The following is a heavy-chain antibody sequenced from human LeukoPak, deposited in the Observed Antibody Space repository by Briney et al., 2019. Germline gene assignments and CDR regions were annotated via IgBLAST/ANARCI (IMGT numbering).Heavy chain of an antibody. CDR2: ISGSGGST. D-gene: IGHD3-10*01. J-gene: IGHJ4*02. V-gene: IGHV3-23*01. Sequence: GSLRLSCAASGFTFSSYAMSWVRQAPGKGLEWVSAISGSGGSTYYADSVKGRFTISRDNSKNTLYLQMNSLRAEDTAVYYCARDVTMVRGGPAFDYWGQGTLVTVSS. CDR1: GFTFSSYA. CDR3: ARDVTMVRGGPAFDY.